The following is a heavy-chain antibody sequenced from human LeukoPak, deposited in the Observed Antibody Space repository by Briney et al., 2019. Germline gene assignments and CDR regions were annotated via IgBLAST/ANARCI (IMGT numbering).Heavy chain of an antibody. CDR3: AKGKVNHDGAFDF. CDR2: ISSSSSTI. CDR1: GFTFSSYS. D-gene: IGHD3-22*01. Sequence: LAGGSLRLSCAASGFTFSSYSMNWVRQAPGKGLEWVSYISSSSSTIYYADSVKGRFTVSRDNSKETVFLQMNSLRAEDTAHYYCAKGKVNHDGAFDFWGQGTTVTVSS. V-gene: IGHV3-48*01. J-gene: IGHJ3*01.